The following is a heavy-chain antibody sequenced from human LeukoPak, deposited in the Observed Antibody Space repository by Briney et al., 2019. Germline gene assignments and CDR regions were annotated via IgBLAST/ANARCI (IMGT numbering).Heavy chain of an antibody. J-gene: IGHJ5*02. CDR2: INPNSGGT. Sequence: PSVKVSCKASGYTFTGYYMHWVRQAPGQGLEWMGRINPNSGGTNYAQKFQGRVTMTRDTSISTAYMELSRLRSDDTAVYYCARDMVRGVIWFDPWGQGTLVTVSS. CDR1: GYTFTGYY. D-gene: IGHD3-10*01. CDR3: ARDMVRGVIWFDP. V-gene: IGHV1-2*06.